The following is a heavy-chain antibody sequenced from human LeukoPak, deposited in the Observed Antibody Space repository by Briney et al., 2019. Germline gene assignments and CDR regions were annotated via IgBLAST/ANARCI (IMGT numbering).Heavy chain of an antibody. CDR1: GFTFSSYG. Sequence: GGSLRLSCAASGFTFSSYGMPWVRQAPGKGLEWVAVISYDGSNKYYADSVKGRFTISRDNSKNTLYLQMNSLRAEDTAVYYCAKGGKSSSGWYFPSVDFDYWGQGTLVTVSS. CDR2: ISYDGSNK. V-gene: IGHV3-30*18. D-gene: IGHD6-19*01. J-gene: IGHJ4*02. CDR3: AKGGKSSSGWYFPSVDFDY.